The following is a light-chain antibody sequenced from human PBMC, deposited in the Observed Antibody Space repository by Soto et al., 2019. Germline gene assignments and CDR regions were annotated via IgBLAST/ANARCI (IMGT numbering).Light chain of an antibody. V-gene: IGKV1-5*01. J-gene: IGKJ1*01. CDR1: QSISRW. Sequence: DIQMAQSPSTLSASVGDRFTITFLASQSISRWLAWDQQKPGKAPKLLIYDASSLESGVPSRFSGGGSGTEFNLTISGLQPDDFATYYCQQYNSYSPWTFGPGTKVDIK. CDR3: QQYNSYSPWT. CDR2: DAS.